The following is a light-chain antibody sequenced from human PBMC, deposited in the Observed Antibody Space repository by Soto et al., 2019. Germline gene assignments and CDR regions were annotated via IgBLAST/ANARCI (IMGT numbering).Light chain of an antibody. CDR1: QSLLHSNGYNY. CDR2: LGS. J-gene: IGKJ2*01. CDR3: MQALQTPYMYT. Sequence: DIVMTQSPLSLPVTPGEPASISCRSSQSLLHSNGYNYLDWYLQKPGQSPQLLIYLGSNRASGVPDRFSGSGSGTDFTLKISRVEAEDVGVYYCMQALQTPYMYTFRQGTKLEIK. V-gene: IGKV2-28*01.